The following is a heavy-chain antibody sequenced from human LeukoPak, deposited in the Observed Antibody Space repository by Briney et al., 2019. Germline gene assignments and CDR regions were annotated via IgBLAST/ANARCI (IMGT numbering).Heavy chain of an antibody. J-gene: IGHJ1*01. CDR1: GGSISSYF. CDR2: IYYSGNT. V-gene: IGHV4-59*08. CDR3: ARHSTCYYDSSGSKVGYFQH. Sequence: SETLSLTCTVSGGSISSYFRSWIRQPPGKGLEWIGYIYYSGNTNYSPSLKSRVTISEDTPKNQFSLKLSSVTAADTAVYYCARHSTCYYDSSGSKVGYFQHWGHGTLVTVSS. D-gene: IGHD3-22*01.